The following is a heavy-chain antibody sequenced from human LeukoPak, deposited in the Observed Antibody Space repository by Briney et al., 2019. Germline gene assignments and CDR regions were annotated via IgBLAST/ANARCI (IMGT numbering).Heavy chain of an antibody. CDR2: IIPIFGTA. D-gene: IGHD3-9*01. CDR3: ARVAWKAPYYDILTGYTDIPYLHWYFDL. Sequence: GASVKVSCKASGYTFTSYYMHWVRQAPGQGLEWMGGIIPIFGTANYAQKFQGRVTITADESTSTAYMELSSLRSEDTAVYYCARVAWKAPYYDILTGYTDIPYLHWYFDLWGRGTLVTVSS. V-gene: IGHV1-69*13. J-gene: IGHJ2*01. CDR1: GYTFTSYY.